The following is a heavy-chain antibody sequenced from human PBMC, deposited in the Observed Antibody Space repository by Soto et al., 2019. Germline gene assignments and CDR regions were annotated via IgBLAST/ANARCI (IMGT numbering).Heavy chain of an antibody. CDR2: IYYSGST. J-gene: IGHJ6*02. CDR1: GGSISSSSYY. V-gene: IGHV4-39*01. D-gene: IGHD3-3*02. Sequence: LSLTCTVSGGSISSSSYYWGWIRQPPGKGLEWIGSIYYSGSTYYNPSLKSRVTISVDTSKNQFSLKLSSVTAADTAVYYCAAFLTYYGMDVWGQGTTVTVSS. CDR3: AAFLTYYGMDV.